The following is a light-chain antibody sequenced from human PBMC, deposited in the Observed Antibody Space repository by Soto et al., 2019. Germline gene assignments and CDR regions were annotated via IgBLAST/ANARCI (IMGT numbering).Light chain of an antibody. CDR2: DVS. J-gene: IGLJ1*01. CDR1: SRDVGGYNY. Sequence: QSALTPPASVSGSPGQSITISCTGTSRDVGGYNYVSWYQQHPGKAPKLMIYDVSNRPSGVSNRFSGSKSGNTASLTISGLQAEDEADYYCSSYTSSSTDVFGTGTKVTVL. CDR3: SSYTSSSTDV. V-gene: IGLV2-14*01.